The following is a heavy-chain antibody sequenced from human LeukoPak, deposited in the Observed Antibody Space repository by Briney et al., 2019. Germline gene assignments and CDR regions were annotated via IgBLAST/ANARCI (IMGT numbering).Heavy chain of an antibody. D-gene: IGHD3-10*01. V-gene: IGHV4-39*07. Sequence: SETLSLTCTVSGGSISSSSYYWGWIRQPPGKGLEWIGSIYYSGSTYYNPSLKSRVTISVDTSKNQFSLKLSSVTAADTAVYYCARVGEGGPGAFDYWGQGTLVTVSS. CDR3: ARVGEGGPGAFDY. J-gene: IGHJ4*02. CDR2: IYYSGST. CDR1: GGSISSSSYY.